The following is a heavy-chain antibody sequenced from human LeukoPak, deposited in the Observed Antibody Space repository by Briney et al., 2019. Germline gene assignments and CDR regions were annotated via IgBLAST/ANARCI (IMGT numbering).Heavy chain of an antibody. D-gene: IGHD6-6*01. CDR2: INPNSGGT. CDR3: ARAYSSSFFFPSDY. CDR1: GYTFTCYY. Sequence: ASVKVSCKASGYTFTCYYMHWVRQAPGQGLEWMGWINPNSGGTNYAQKFQGRVTMTRDTSISTAYMELSRLRSDDTAVYYCARAYSSSFFFPSDYWGQGTLVTVSS. J-gene: IGHJ4*02. V-gene: IGHV1-2*02.